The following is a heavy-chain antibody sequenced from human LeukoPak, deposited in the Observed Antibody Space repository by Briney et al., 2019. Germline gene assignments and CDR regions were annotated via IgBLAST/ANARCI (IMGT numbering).Heavy chain of an antibody. J-gene: IGHJ6*03. CDR1: GGSISSYY. V-gene: IGHV4-59*12. D-gene: IGHD1-14*01. Sequence: SETLSLTCTVSGGSISSYYWSWIRQPPGKGLEWIGYIYYSGSTDYNPSLKSRVTISVDTSKNLFSLRLTSVTAADTAVYYCAREAATEPHYYYYMDVWGKGTTVTVSS. CDR2: IYYSGST. CDR3: AREAATEPHYYYYMDV.